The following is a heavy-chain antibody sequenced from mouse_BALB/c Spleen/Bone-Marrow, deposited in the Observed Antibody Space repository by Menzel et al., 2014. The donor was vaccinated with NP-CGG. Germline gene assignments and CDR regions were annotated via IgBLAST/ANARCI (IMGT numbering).Heavy chain of an antibody. Sequence: EVMLVESGGGLVQPGGSLRLSCAPSGFTFTDYYMSWVRQPPGKALEWLGFIRNKANGYTTEYSASVKGRFTISGDNSQSILYLQMNTLRAEDSATYYCARDDYYAMDYWGQGTSVTVSS. CDR1: GFTFTDYY. CDR2: IRNKANGYTT. J-gene: IGHJ4*01. CDR3: ARDDYYAMDY. V-gene: IGHV7-3*02.